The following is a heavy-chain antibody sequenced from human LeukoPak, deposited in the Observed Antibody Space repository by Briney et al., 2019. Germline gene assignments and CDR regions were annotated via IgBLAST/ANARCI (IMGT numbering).Heavy chain of an antibody. J-gene: IGHJ4*02. CDR2: INPSGGST. V-gene: IGHV1-46*01. CDR3: ARSYGSGSVLLYYFDY. D-gene: IGHD3-10*01. Sequence: ASVTVSCKASGYTFTSYYMHWVRQAPGQGLEWMGIINPSGGSTSYAQKFQGRVTMTRDTSTSTVYMELSSLRSEDTAVYYCARSYGSGSVLLYYFDYWGQGTLVTVSS. CDR1: GYTFTSYY.